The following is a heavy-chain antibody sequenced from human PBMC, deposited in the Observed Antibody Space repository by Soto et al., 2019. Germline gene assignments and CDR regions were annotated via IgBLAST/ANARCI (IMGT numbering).Heavy chain of an antibody. CDR3: ARNRDIDLVVAATNYYYVMDV. Sequence: ASVKVSCKASGYTFTSYGISWVRQAPGQGLEWMGWISAYNGNTNYAQKLQGRVTMTTDTSTSTAYMELRSLRSDDTAVYYCARNRDIDLVVAATNYYYVMDVWGQGSSVTVSS. V-gene: IGHV1-18*01. CDR2: ISAYNGNT. J-gene: IGHJ6*02. CDR1: GYTFTSYG. D-gene: IGHD2-15*01.